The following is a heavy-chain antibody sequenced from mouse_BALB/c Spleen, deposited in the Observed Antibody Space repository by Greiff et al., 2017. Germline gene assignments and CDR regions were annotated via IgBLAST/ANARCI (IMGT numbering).Heavy chain of an antibody. Sequence: QVQLQQSGAELAKPGASVKMSCKASGYTFTSYWMHWVKQRPGQGLEWIGYLNPSTGYTEYNQKFKDKATLTADKSSSTAYMQLSSLTSEDSAVYYCARSNWDADVWGAGTTVTVSS. CDR3: ARSNWDADV. CDR1: GYTFTSYW. V-gene: IGHV1-7*01. CDR2: LNPSTGYT. J-gene: IGHJ1*01.